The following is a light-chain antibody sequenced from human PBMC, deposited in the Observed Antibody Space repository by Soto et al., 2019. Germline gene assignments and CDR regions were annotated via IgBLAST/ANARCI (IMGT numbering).Light chain of an antibody. J-gene: IGKJ5*01. CDR2: SAS. CDR1: QDISSY. Sequence: EIQLTHSPAFLSSSVVYIVNITCRASQDISSYLLWYQQKPGQAPKLLIYSASTLAGGVPSRFSGSGSETDFTLTISSLEPEDFAVYYCQHRNNWPPNFGQGTRLAIK. V-gene: IGKV1-9*01. CDR3: QHRNNWPPN.